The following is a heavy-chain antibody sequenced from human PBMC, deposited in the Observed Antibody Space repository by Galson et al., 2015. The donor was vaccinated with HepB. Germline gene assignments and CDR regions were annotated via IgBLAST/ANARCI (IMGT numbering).Heavy chain of an antibody. V-gene: IGHV3-11*06. J-gene: IGHJ4*02. Sequence: SLRLSCAASGFIFSDYYMSWIRQAPGKGLEWISVISSNGRYTNYADSVKGRLTISRDNAKKSLYLEMNSLRVDDTAVYYCARDRGLRYLEYLDYWGQGTLVTVSS. CDR1: GFIFSDYY. D-gene: IGHD3-3*01. CDR3: ARDRGLRYLEYLDY. CDR2: ISSNGRYT.